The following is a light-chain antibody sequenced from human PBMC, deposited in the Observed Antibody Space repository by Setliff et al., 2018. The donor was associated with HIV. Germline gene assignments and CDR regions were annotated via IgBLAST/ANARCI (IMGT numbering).Light chain of an antibody. V-gene: IGKV1-6*01. J-gene: IGKJ1*01. Sequence: AIQMTQSPSSLSASVGDRVTITCRTSQGIGNDLGWYQQKPGKAPKVLIQAAANLQSGVPSRFSGRGSGTDFTLTISSLQPEDFATYYCLQYFNYPRTFGQGTKVDIK. CDR3: LQYFNYPRT. CDR1: QGIGND. CDR2: AAA.